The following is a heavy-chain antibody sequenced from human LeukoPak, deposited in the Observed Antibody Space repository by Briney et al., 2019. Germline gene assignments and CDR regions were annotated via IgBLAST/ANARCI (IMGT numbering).Heavy chain of an antibody. J-gene: IGHJ5*02. D-gene: IGHD2-2*01. CDR1: GYTFTSYY. Sequence: ASVKVSCKASGYTFTSYYMHWVRQAPGQGLEWMGIINPSGGSTSYAQKFQGRVTMTRDMSTSTVYMELSRLRSDDTAVYYCARARIVVVPAAKYNWFDPWGQGTLVTVSS. V-gene: IGHV1-46*01. CDR2: INPSGGST. CDR3: ARARIVVVPAAKYNWFDP.